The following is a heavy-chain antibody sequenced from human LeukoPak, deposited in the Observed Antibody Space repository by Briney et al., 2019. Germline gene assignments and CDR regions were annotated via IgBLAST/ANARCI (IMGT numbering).Heavy chain of an antibody. CDR2: INHSGST. J-gene: IGHJ4*02. CDR3: ARDPLLGYDILTGFDY. Sequence: SETLSLTCAVYGGSFSGYYWSWIRQPPGKGLEWIGEINHSGSTNYNPSLKSRVTISVDTSKNQFSLKLSSVTAADTAVYYCARDPLLGYDILTGFDYWGQGTLVTVSS. D-gene: IGHD3-9*01. CDR1: GGSFSGYY. V-gene: IGHV4-34*01.